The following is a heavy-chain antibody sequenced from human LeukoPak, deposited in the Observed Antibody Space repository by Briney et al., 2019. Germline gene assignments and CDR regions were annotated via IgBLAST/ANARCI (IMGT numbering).Heavy chain of an antibody. V-gene: IGHV3-11*04. CDR3: AGSHSYSSGWYY. Sequence: GGSLRLSCAASGFTFSDSYMTWIRQAPGKGLEWVSYISNSGSSIYYADSVKGRFTTSRDNAKSSLYLQMNSLRAEDTAVYYCAGSHSYSSGWYYWGQGTLVTVSS. CDR1: GFTFSDSY. CDR2: ISNSGSSI. J-gene: IGHJ4*01. D-gene: IGHD6-19*01.